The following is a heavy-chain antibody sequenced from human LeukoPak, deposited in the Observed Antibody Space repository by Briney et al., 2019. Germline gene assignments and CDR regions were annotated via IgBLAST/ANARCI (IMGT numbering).Heavy chain of an antibody. CDR3: AKGSFSWTN. Sequence: SETLSLTCTVSGGSISSSSYYWGWIRQPPGKGLEWIGSIYYSGSTYYNPSLKSRVTISVDTSRNQFSLNLSSVTAADTAVYYCAKGSFSWTNWGQGTLVTVSS. V-gene: IGHV4-39*07. CDR2: IYYSGST. D-gene: IGHD6-13*01. CDR1: GGSISSSSYY. J-gene: IGHJ4*02.